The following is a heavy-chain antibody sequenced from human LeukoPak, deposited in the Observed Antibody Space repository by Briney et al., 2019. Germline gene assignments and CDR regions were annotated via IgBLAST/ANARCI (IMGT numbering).Heavy chain of an antibody. CDR1: GYTFTSYD. D-gene: IGHD3-3*01. Sequence: ASVKVSCKASGYTFTSYDINWVRQATGQGLEWMGWMNPNSGNTGYAQKFQGRVTMTRNTSISTAYMELSSLRSEDTAVYYCARAYYDFWSGYRKNWFDPWDQGTLVTVSS. CDR2: MNPNSGNT. CDR3: ARAYYDFWSGYRKNWFDP. J-gene: IGHJ5*02. V-gene: IGHV1-8*01.